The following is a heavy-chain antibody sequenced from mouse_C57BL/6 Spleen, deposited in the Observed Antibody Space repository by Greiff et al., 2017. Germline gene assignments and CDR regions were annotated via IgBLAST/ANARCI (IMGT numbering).Heavy chain of an antibody. CDR1: GFSLTSYG. CDR2: IWRGGST. J-gene: IGHJ4*01. Sequence: VQLQQSGPGLVQPSQCLSITCTVSGFSLTSYGVHWVRQSPGKGLEWLGVIWRGGSTDYNAAFMSRLSITKNNSKSQVFFKMNSLRTDDTAIYYCAKSGVVQYYCAMDYWGQGTSVTVSA. CDR3: AKSGVVQYYCAMDY. V-gene: IGHV2-5*01. D-gene: IGHD1-1*01.